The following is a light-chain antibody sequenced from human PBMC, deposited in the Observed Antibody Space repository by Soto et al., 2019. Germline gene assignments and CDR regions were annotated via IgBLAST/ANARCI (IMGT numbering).Light chain of an antibody. CDR3: QQYGSSPRT. V-gene: IGKV3-20*01. CDR2: GAS. CDR1: QSVGSSY. J-gene: IGKJ1*01. Sequence: EIVLTQSPGTLSLSPGERATLSCRASQSVGSSYLAWYQQKAGQAPRLLIYGASSRATGIPDRFSGSGSGKDFTLTISRLEPEDFAVYYCQQYGSSPRTFGQGTKVEIK.